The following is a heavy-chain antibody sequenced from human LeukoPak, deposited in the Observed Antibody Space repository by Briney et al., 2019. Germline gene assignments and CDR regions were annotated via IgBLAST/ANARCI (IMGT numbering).Heavy chain of an antibody. J-gene: IGHJ5*02. Sequence: PSETLSLTCAVSGRSISSGGYSWSWIRQPPGKGLEWIGYIYHSGSTYYNPSLKSRVTISVDRSKNQFSLKLSSVTAADTAVYYCARAVSGTPRWFDPWGQGTLVTVSS. D-gene: IGHD1-1*01. CDR3: ARAVSGTPRWFDP. CDR2: IYHSGST. V-gene: IGHV4-30-2*01. CDR1: GRSISSGGYS.